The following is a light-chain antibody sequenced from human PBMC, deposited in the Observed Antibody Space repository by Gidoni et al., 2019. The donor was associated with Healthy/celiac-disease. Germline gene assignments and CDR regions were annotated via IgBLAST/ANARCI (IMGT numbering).Light chain of an antibody. CDR3: QAWDSSTGVV. V-gene: IGLV3-1*01. Sequence: SYELTQLTSVSLSPRQTAHITCSGDKLGDKYACWYQKKPGQSPVLVIYQDSKRPSGNPERFSGSNSGNTATLTISGTQAMDEADYYCQAWDSSTGVVFGGGTKLTVL. CDR1: KLGDKY. J-gene: IGLJ2*01. CDR2: QDS.